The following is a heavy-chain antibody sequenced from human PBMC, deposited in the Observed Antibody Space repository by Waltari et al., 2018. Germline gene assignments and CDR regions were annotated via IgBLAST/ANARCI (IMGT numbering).Heavy chain of an antibody. V-gene: IGHV4-34*01. D-gene: IGHD3-16*01. J-gene: IGHJ3*02. CDR3: ARGGGVAHAFDI. Sequence: QVQLQQWGAGLLKPSETLSLTCAVYGGSFSGYYWSWIRQPPGKGLEWIGEINHSGSTNYNPSLKSRVTISVDTSKNQFSLKLSSVTAADTAVYYCARGGGVAHAFDIWGQGTMVTVSS. CDR1: GGSFSGYY. CDR2: INHSGST.